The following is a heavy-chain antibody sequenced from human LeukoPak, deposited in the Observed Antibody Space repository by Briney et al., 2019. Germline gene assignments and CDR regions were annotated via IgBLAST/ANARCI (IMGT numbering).Heavy chain of an antibody. CDR3: ARDPRLVTTTRRVPKPPLYYFDY. CDR1: GYTFTSYY. Sequence: ASVKVSCKASGYTFTSYYMHWVRQAPGQGLEWMGIINPSGGSTSYAQKFQGRVTMTRDMSTSTVYMELSSLRSEDTAVYYCARDPRLVTTTRRVPKPPLYYFDYWGQGTLVTVSS. V-gene: IGHV1-46*01. J-gene: IGHJ4*02. CDR2: INPSGGST. D-gene: IGHD1-1*01.